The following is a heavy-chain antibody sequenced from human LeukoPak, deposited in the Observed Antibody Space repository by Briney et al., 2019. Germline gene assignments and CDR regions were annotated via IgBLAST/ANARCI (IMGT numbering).Heavy chain of an antibody. CDR1: GFILSTSE. J-gene: IGHJ3*02. Sequence: GGSLRLSCVASGFILSTSEMNWVRQAPGKGLEWVSFIASDGTIYYADSVKGRFTLSRDNAKNSLYLQMNSLRAEDTAVYYCAREQLVLSGAFDIWGQGTMVTVSS. V-gene: IGHV3-48*03. CDR2: IASDGTI. D-gene: IGHD6-13*01. CDR3: AREQLVLSGAFDI.